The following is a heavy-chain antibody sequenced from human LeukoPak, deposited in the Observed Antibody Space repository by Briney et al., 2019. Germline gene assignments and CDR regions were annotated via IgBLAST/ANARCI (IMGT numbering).Heavy chain of an antibody. J-gene: IGHJ4*02. CDR1: GFTFSTYA. CDR3: AKDRGVYLVHCFRTTSTEFES. CDR2: VSAGGGAT. D-gene: IGHD1-14*01. Sequence: GGSLRLSCAASGFTFSTYAMTWVRQAPGKGLEWVCAVSAGGGATYYSASVKGRFIISRDNSKSTLHLQMHSLRAEDTAGYYCAKDRGVYLVHCFRTTSTEFESWGLGALVSVSS. V-gene: IGHV3-23*01.